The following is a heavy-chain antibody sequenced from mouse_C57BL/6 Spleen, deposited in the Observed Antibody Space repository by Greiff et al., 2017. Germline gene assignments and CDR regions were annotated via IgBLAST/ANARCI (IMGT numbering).Heavy chain of an antibody. CDR1: GFTFSSYG. V-gene: IGHV5-6*01. J-gene: IGHJ2*01. D-gene: IGHD2-1*01. CDR2: ISSGGSYT. Sequence: EVQVVESGGDLVKPGGSLKLSCAASGFTFSSYGMSWVRQTPDKRLEWVATISSGGSYTYYTDSVKGRFTISRDNAKNTLYLQMSSLKSEDTAMYYCARSGIYYGNYGDYWGQGTTVTVSS. CDR3: ARSGIYYGNYGDY.